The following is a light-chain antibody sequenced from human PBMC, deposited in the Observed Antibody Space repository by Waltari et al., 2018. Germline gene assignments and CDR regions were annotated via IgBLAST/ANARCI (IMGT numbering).Light chain of an antibody. Sequence: QSALTQPASVTGSPGQSVTISCTGTSSDIGVYNYVSWYQQHPGKVPKLMIYDVTTRPSGVSDRFSSSKSGNTASLTISGLQAEDEGDYYCSSYTSSSTVVFGGGTKLTVL. V-gene: IGLV2-14*03. J-gene: IGLJ2*01. CDR2: DVT. CDR3: SSYTSSSTVV. CDR1: SSDIGVYNY.